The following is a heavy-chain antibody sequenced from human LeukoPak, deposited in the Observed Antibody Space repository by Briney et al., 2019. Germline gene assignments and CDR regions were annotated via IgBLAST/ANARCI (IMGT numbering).Heavy chain of an antibody. J-gene: IGHJ5*02. D-gene: IGHD3-10*01. V-gene: IGHV4-61*08. Sequence: PSETLSLTCTVSGDSVASGGYYWNWIRQPPEKGLEWIGYIYYSVSTNYNLSLKSRVTISVDTSENQFSLKLTSMTAADTAVYYCARGGRGRNWFDPWGQGTLVTVSS. CDR3: ARGGRGRNWFDP. CDR2: IYYSVST. CDR1: GDSVASGGYY.